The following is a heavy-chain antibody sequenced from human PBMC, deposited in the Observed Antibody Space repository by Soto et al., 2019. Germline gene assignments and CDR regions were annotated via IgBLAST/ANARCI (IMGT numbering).Heavy chain of an antibody. D-gene: IGHD3-3*01. CDR3: ARAARPEEFGVVIIRNWFDP. CDR1: EFSISPYW. J-gene: IGHJ5*02. V-gene: IGHV3-7*01. CDR2: IKEDGSAA. Sequence: EVQLVESGGDLVQPGGSLRLSCVASEFSISPYWMSWVRQAPGKGLEWVANIKEDGSAARYVDSARDRFLISRDNTKNSLYLQMNSLRAEDTAVYYCARAARPEEFGVVIIRNWFDPWGQGTLVTVSS.